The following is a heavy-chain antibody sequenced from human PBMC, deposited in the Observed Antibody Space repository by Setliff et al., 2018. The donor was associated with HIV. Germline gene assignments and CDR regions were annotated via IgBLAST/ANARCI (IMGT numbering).Heavy chain of an antibody. Sequence: GSLRLSCAASGFTVSSNYMSWVRQAPGKGLEWVSLIYSGGDTYYADSVKGRFTISRDNSKNTLYLQMNSLRAEDTAVYYCARDQWGYSYGYYYYYYMDVWGKGTTVTVSS. D-gene: IGHD5-18*01. J-gene: IGHJ6*03. CDR1: GFTVSSNY. CDR3: ARDQWGYSYGYYYYYYMDV. V-gene: IGHV3-66*02. CDR2: IYSGGDT.